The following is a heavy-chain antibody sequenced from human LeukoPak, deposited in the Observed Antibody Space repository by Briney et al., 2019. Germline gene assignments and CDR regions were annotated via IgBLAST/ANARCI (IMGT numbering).Heavy chain of an antibody. CDR2: IYYSGST. V-gene: IGHV4-59*01. J-gene: IGHJ5*02. Sequence: SETLSLTCTVSGGSISSYYWSWNRQPPGKGLEWIGYIYYSGSTNYNPSLKSRVTISVDTSKNQFSLKLSSVTAADTAVYYCARGGSWFDPWGQGTLVTVSS. CDR3: ARGGSWFDP. CDR1: GGSISSYY.